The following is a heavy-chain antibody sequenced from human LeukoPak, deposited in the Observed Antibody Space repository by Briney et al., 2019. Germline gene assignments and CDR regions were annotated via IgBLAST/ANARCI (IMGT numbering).Heavy chain of an antibody. CDR3: ARGSSSSWYSHVDY. V-gene: IGHV4-4*07. J-gene: IGHJ4*02. CDR1: GGSISSYY. Sequence: SETLSLTCTVSGGSISSYYWSWIRQPAGKGLEWIGRIYTSGSTNYTPSLKSRVTMSLDTSKNQFSLKLSSVTAADTAVYYCARGSSSSWYSHVDYWGQGTLVTVSS. D-gene: IGHD6-13*01. CDR2: IYTSGST.